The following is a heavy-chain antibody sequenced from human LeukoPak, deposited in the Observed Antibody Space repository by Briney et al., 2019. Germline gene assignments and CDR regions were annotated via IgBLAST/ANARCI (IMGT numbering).Heavy chain of an antibody. V-gene: IGHV3-23*01. CDR1: GFTFSGYA. CDR3: AKGYYASGSSLSAFDA. J-gene: IGHJ4*02. Sequence: GGSLRLSCAASGFTFSGYAMNWVRQAPGKGLEWVSVIRSSGDSAYYADFVKGRFTISRDNSKNTLYLQMNSLRAEDTAVYYCAKGYYASGSSLSAFDAWGQGTLVTVSS. D-gene: IGHD3-10*01. CDR2: IRSSGDSA.